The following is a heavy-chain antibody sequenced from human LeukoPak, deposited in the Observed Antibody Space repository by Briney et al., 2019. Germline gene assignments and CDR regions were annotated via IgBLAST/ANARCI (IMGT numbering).Heavy chain of an antibody. CDR1: GFTFSSYS. D-gene: IGHD2-2*01. J-gene: IGHJ6*03. Sequence: TGGSLRLSCAASGFTFSSYSMKWVRQAPGKGLEWVSYISTSSSTIYYADSVKGRFTISRDDAKNSLYLQMNSLRAEDTAVYYCARTRVIPATIDYYYYYMDVWGKGTTVTVSS. CDR3: ARTRVIPATIDYYYYYMDV. V-gene: IGHV3-48*01. CDR2: ISTSSSTI.